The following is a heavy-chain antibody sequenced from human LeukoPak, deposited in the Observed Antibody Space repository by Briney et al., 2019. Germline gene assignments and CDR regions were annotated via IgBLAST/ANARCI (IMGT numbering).Heavy chain of an antibody. D-gene: IGHD3-22*01. CDR2: IRYDGSNQ. V-gene: IGHV3-30*02. CDR1: GFTFSSYG. CDR3: AKDGYDRSYYSSGPYYFDY. J-gene: IGHJ4*02. Sequence: GGSLRLSCAASGFTFSSYGMHWVRQAPGKGLEWVAFIRYDGSNQYYADSVKGRFTISRDTSKNTLYLQMNSLRAEDTALYYCAKDGYDRSYYSSGPYYFDYWGQGTLVTVSS.